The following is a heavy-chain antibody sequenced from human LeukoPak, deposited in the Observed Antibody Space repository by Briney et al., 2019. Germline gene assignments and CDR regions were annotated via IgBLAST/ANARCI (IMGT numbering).Heavy chain of an antibody. V-gene: IGHV4-34*01. J-gene: IGHJ6*02. CDR2: INHSGST. CDR3: ARDGSGNGMDV. CDR1: GGSFSGYY. Sequence: SETLSLTCAVYGGSFSGYYWSWIRQPPGKGLEWIGEINHSGSTNYNPSLKSRVTISVDTSKNQFSLKLSSVTAADTAVYYCARDGSGNGMDVWGQGTTVTVSS. D-gene: IGHD3-10*01.